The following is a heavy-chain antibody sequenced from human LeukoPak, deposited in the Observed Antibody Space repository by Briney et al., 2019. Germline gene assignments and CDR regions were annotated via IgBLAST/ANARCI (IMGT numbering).Heavy chain of an antibody. CDR2: INPSGGST. CDR1: GYTFNRDY. D-gene: IGHD4-23*01. CDR3: ARSMTTVVTPFDSGPFDY. V-gene: IGHV1-46*02. J-gene: IGHJ4*02. Sequence: GASVKVSCKASGYTFNRDYMHWVRQAPEQGLEWMGIINPSGGSTNYAQKFQGRVTMTRATSTSRIYMELSSLIFEATAVYYCARSMTTVVTPFDSGPFDYWGQGTLVTVSS.